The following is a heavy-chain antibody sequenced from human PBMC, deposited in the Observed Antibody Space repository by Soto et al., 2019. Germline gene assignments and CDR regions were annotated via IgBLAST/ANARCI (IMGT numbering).Heavy chain of an antibody. J-gene: IGHJ4*02. Sequence: GGSLRLSCAASGFTFSSYSMNWVRQAPGKGLEWVSSISSSSSYIYYADSVKGRFTISRDNAKNSLYLQMNSLRAEDTAVYYCARGIGDYYDSSGYIDYWGQGTLVTVSS. CDR3: ARGIGDYYDSSGYIDY. CDR1: GFTFSSYS. CDR2: ISSSSSYI. D-gene: IGHD3-22*01. V-gene: IGHV3-21*01.